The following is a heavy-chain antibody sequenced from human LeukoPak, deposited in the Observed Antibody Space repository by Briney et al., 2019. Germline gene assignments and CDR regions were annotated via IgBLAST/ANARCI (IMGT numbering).Heavy chain of an antibody. CDR3: ARDRRQFDY. V-gene: IGHV3-23*01. D-gene: IGHD1-1*01. Sequence: PGGSLRLSCAASGFTFSSYGMSWVRQAPGKGLEWVSDISGSGGTTYYADSVKGRVTISRDNSKNTLYLQMNSLRVDDTAVYYCARDRRQFDYWGQGTLVSVSS. CDR2: ISGSGGTT. J-gene: IGHJ4*02. CDR1: GFTFSSYG.